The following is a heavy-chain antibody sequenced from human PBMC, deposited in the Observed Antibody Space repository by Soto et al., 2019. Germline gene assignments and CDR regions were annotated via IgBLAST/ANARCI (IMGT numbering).Heavy chain of an antibody. Sequence: SXKVSFKAAGYTXSCHYMTLVRQAPGQGPEWMGWINPNSGGPNYAKKFRGRVTMTRDTSISTAYMELSRLRSDDTAVYYCARESTGVVVVAATDYPFDYWGQGTMGTVSS. CDR1: GYTXSCHY. V-gene: IGHV1-2*02. CDR3: ARESTGVVVVAATDYPFDY. J-gene: IGHJ4*02. D-gene: IGHD2-15*01. CDR2: INPNSGGP.